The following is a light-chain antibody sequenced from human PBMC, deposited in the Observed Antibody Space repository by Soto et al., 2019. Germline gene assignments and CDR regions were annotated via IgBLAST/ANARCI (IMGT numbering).Light chain of an antibody. CDR2: DAS. Sequence: EIVLTQSPATLSLSPGERATLSCRASQSVSSYLAWYQQKPGQAPRLLIYDASNRATGIPARFSGSGSGIDFTLTISSLEPEDFAVYYCQHYDYWLWTFGQGTKVDIK. V-gene: IGKV3-11*01. CDR3: QHYDYWLWT. J-gene: IGKJ1*01. CDR1: QSVSSY.